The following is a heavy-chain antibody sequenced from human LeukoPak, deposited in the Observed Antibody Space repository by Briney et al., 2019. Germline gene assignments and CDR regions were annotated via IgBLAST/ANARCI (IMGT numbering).Heavy chain of an antibody. J-gene: IGHJ4*02. CDR1: GGTFSSYA. CDR2: IIPIFGTA. V-gene: IGHV1-69*06. CDR3: ARDNPYGDYGPLDDY. Sequence: SVKVSCKASGGTFSSYAISWVRQAPGQGLEWMGGIIPIFGTANYAQKFQGRVTITADKSTSTAYMELSSLRSEDTAVYYCARDNPYGDYGPLDDYWGQGTLVTVSS. D-gene: IGHD4-17*01.